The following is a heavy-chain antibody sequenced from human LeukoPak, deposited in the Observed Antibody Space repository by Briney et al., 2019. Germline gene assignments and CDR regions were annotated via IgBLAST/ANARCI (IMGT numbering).Heavy chain of an antibody. V-gene: IGHV4-34*01. CDR3: ARAEIQLQVPYYFDY. CDR2: INHSGST. J-gene: IGHJ4*02. D-gene: IGHD5-18*01. CDR1: GGSFSGYY. Sequence: SETLSLTCAVYGGSFSGYYWSWIRQPPVKGVEWIGEINHSGSTNYNPSLKSRVTISVDTSKNQFSLKLSSVTAADTAVYYCARAEIQLQVPYYFDYWGQGTLVTVSS.